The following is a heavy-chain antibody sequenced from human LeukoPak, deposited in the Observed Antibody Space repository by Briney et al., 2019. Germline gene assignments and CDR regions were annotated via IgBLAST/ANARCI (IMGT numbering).Heavy chain of an antibody. Sequence: SETLSLTCTVSGGSISSYYWSWIRQPAGKGLEWIGRFYTSGSTKYNPSLKSRVTMSEDTSKNQFSLKLSSVTAADTAVYYCARGGLNWNYKRNYYYYYMDVWGKGTTVTVSS. CDR1: GGSISSYY. V-gene: IGHV4-4*07. CDR3: ARGGLNWNYKRNYYYYYMDV. J-gene: IGHJ6*03. CDR2: FYTSGST. D-gene: IGHD1-7*01.